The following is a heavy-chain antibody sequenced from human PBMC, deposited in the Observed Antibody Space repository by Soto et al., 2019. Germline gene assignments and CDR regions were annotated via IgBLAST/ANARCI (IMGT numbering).Heavy chain of an antibody. CDR2: VSGSGGNT. Sequence: PGGSLRLSCAASGFIFSSFAMSWVRQAPGRGVEWVSGVSGSGGNTYYAESVKGRFTVSRDNVKKTLYLQMNSLRAEDTAVYYCVKDSKYSNTWYYFDNWGQGTLVTVSS. CDR3: VKDSKYSNTWYYFDN. V-gene: IGHV3-23*01. D-gene: IGHD6-13*01. J-gene: IGHJ4*02. CDR1: GFIFSSFA.